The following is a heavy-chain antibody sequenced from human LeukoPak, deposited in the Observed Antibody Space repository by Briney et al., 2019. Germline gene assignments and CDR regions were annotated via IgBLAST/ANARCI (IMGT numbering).Heavy chain of an antibody. J-gene: IGHJ4*02. Sequence: GGSLRLSCTDSGSTFSSFWMNWVRQAPGKGLEWVANIKADGSEKYYVDSVKGRFTISRDNAKNSLYLQMNSLRAEDTAVYYCAYFVVRAPYFDYWGQGTLVTVSS. CDR2: IKADGSEK. CDR1: GSTFSSFW. V-gene: IGHV3-7*01. D-gene: IGHD3-10*01. CDR3: AYFVVRAPYFDY.